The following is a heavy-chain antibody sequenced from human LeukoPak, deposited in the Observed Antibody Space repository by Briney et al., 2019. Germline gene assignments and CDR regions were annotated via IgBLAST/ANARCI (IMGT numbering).Heavy chain of an antibody. CDR1: GGSITGHY. J-gene: IGHJ6*03. CDR3: ARDQKRGCIGSYYYYMTV. CDR2: IYTSGST. V-gene: IGHV4-4*07. Sequence: PSETLSLTCTVSGGSITGHYWSWIRHPPGQELEWIGHIYTSGSTTYSPSLKGRVTMSVDASNNQYSLKLSSVPAADTAVYYCARDQKRGCIGSYYYYMTVWGKGTTVTVSS. D-gene: IGHD6-25*01.